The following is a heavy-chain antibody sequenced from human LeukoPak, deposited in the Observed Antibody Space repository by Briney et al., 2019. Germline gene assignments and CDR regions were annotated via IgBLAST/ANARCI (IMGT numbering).Heavy chain of an antibody. D-gene: IGHD2-2*01. J-gene: IGHJ4*02. CDR2: ISAYNGNT. V-gene: IGHV1-18*01. CDR1: GYTFTSYG. Sequence: GASVKVSCKASGYTFTSYGISWGRQAPGQGLEWMGWISAYNGNTSYAQKLQGRVTMTTDTSTSTAYMELRSLRSDDTAVYYCARGGDIVVVPAAMGEDYWGQGTLVTVSS. CDR3: ARGGDIVVVPAAMGEDY.